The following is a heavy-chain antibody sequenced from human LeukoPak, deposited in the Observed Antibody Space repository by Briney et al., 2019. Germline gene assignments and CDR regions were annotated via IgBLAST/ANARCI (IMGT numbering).Heavy chain of an antibody. CDR3: ARDLNGWLFRGLFDY. V-gene: IGHV3-30*04. CDR2: ILYDGSNE. J-gene: IGHJ4*02. CDR1: GFTFSSYA. D-gene: IGHD3-22*01. Sequence: PGGSLRLSCAASGFTFSSYAMHWVRQAPGKGLEWVAVILYDGSNEYYTDSVKGRFTIFRDNSKNTLYLQMNSLRPEDTAVYYCARDLNGWLFRGLFDYWGQGTLVTVSS.